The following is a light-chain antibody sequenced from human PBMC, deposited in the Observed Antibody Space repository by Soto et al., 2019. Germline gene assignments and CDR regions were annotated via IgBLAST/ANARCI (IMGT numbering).Light chain of an antibody. J-gene: IGLJ1*01. CDR3: AAWDDSLSGFYV. CDR1: SSNIGSNY. V-gene: IGLV1-47*01. Sequence: QSVLTQPPSASGTPGQRVTISCSGSSSNIGSNYVYWYQQLPGTAPKLLIYRNNQRPSGVPDRFSGSKSGTSASLAISGLRSEDEADYYCAAWDDSLSGFYVFGTGTSSPP. CDR2: RNN.